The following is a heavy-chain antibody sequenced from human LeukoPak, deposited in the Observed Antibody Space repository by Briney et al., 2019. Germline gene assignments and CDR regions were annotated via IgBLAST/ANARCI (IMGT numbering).Heavy chain of an antibody. D-gene: IGHD6-19*01. CDR1: GFTFSSHD. CDR3: AQVTWLGSSS. J-gene: IGHJ5*02. Sequence: GGSLRLSRATSGFTFSSHDMSWVRQAPGRGLEWVSGISGSGGRGVRTYYADSVKGRFTVSRDESKNMLYLQMNSLRAEDTAVYYCAQVTWLGSSSWGQGTLVTVSS. V-gene: IGHV3-23*01. CDR2: ISGSGGRGVRT.